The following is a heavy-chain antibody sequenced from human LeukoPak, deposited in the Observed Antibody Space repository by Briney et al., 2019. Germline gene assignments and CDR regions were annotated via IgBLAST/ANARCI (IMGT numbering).Heavy chain of an antibody. V-gene: IGHV3-30-3*01. Sequence: GRSLRLSCAASGFTFSSYAMHWVRQAPGKGLEWVAVISYDGSNKYYADSAKGRFTISRDNSKNTLYLQMHSLRAEDTAIYYCAKDRRLPWDYFDSWGQGTQVTVSS. CDR1: GFTFSSYA. J-gene: IGHJ4*02. CDR2: ISYDGSNK. CDR3: AKDRRLPWDYFDS. D-gene: IGHD5-12*01.